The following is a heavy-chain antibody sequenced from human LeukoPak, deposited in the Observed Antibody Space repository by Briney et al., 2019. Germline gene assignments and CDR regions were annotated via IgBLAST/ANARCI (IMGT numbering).Heavy chain of an antibody. J-gene: IGHJ6*02. Sequence: SETLSLTCTVSGASISSDYWTWIRQPPGKGLEWIGYIFYRGTTNYNPSLKSRVTISVDTSKNQFSLKLSSVTAADTAVYYCARVGGSGSYYYAMDVWGQGTTVTVSS. D-gene: IGHD3-10*01. CDR2: IFYRGTT. CDR1: GASISSDY. V-gene: IGHV4-59*01. CDR3: ARVGGSGSYYYAMDV.